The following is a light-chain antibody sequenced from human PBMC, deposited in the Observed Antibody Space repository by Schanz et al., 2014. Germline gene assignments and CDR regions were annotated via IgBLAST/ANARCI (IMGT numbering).Light chain of an antibody. CDR2: GAY. Sequence: EIVLTQSPATLSLSPRERATLSCRASQGVGSYLAWYQHKPGQAPRLLMYGAYSRASGIASRFSGSGSGTDFTLTISRLEPEDFAVYYCQQYGSSPQTFGQGTKLEIK. CDR1: QGVGSY. CDR3: QQYGSSPQT. V-gene: IGKV3-20*01. J-gene: IGKJ2*01.